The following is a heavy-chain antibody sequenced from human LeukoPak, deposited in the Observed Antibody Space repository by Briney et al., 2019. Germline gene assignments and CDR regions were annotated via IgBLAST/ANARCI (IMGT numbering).Heavy chain of an antibody. D-gene: IGHD2-21*02. CDR3: AREGSYCVGGDCYSFDF. CDR2: MHVGNGNT. V-gene: IGHV1-2*02. Sequence: ASVKVSCKASGYRFISHYIHWVRQAPGQGPEWLGWMHVGNGNTRYPEKFEGRVTMTRDTSSNTAYMDLTSLRSDDTAVYYCAREGSYCVGGDCYSFDFWGQGTLVTVSS. J-gene: IGHJ4*02. CDR1: GYRFISHY.